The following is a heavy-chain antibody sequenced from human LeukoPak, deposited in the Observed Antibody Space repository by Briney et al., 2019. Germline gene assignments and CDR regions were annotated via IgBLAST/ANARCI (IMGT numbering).Heavy chain of an antibody. CDR2: ISSSSSTI. V-gene: IGHV3-48*01. CDR3: ARALYAADLDY. J-gene: IGHJ4*02. Sequence: GGSLRLSCAASGFTFSSYSMNWVRQAPGKGLEWVSYISSSSSTIYYADSVKGRFTISRDNAKNSLYLQMNSLRAEDTAVYYCARALYAADLDYWGQGTLVTVSS. CDR1: GFTFSSYS. D-gene: IGHD2-8*01.